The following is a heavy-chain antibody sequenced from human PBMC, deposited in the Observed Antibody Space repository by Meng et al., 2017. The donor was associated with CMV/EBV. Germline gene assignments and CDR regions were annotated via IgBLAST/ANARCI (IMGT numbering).Heavy chain of an antibody. D-gene: IGHD3-9*01. CDR1: GGTFSSYA. CDR3: ARPYYDILTDYYYYYGMDV. J-gene: IGHJ6*02. CDR2: IIPIFGTA. Sequence: SVKVSCTASGGTFSSYAISWVRQAPGQGLEWMGGIIPIFGTANYAQKFQGRVTITTDESTSTAYMELSSLRSEDTAVYYCARPYYDILTDYYYYYGMDVWGQGTTVTVSS. V-gene: IGHV1-69*05.